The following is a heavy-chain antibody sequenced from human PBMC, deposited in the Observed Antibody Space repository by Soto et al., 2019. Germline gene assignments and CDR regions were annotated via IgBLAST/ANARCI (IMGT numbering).Heavy chain of an antibody. J-gene: IGHJ4*02. CDR2: IIPIFGTT. CDR1: GGTFSNHA. CDR3: ATDKTREGTYDGNSLDY. D-gene: IGHD5-12*01. Sequence: QVQVVQSGAEVKRPGSSVKVSCTASGGTFSNHAINWVRQAPGQGLEWMGVIIPIFGTTDYAQEFQGRVSCTADESTTTAYMELSSLRSEDTAMYYCATDKTREGTYDGNSLDYWGQGPLLTVSS. V-gene: IGHV1-69*12.